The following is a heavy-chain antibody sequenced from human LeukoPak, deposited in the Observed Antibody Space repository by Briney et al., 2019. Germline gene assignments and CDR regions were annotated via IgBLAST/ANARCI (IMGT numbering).Heavy chain of an antibody. CDR1: GFTFSDYY. CDR2: IYNSGSYT. Sequence: PGGSLRLSCAASGFTFSDYYMSWIRQAPGTGLEWVSYIYNSGSYTNYADSVKGRFTISRDNAKKSLYLQMNSLRAEDTVVYYCARNYGSGRGLDYWGQGTLVTVFS. J-gene: IGHJ4*02. D-gene: IGHD3-10*01. CDR3: ARNYGSGRGLDY. V-gene: IGHV3-11*03.